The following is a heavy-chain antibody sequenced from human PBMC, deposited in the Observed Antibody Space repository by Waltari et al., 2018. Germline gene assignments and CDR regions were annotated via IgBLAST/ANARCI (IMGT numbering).Heavy chain of an antibody. CDR1: GYTFISYA. CDR2: ISAYNGNQ. CDR3: ARTSLLARDGLNYY. Sequence: QVELVQSGAEVKKPGASVKVSCKASGYTFISYAISWVRQAPGQGLEWMGWISAYNGNQNYEQKFQGRVTMTADTSTNTAYMELRSLRADDTAVYYCARTSLLARDGLNYYWGQGTLVTVSS. J-gene: IGHJ4*02. V-gene: IGHV1-18*01. D-gene: IGHD3-3*02.